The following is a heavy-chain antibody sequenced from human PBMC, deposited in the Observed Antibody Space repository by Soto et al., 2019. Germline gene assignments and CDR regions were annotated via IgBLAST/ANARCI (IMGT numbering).Heavy chain of an antibody. D-gene: IGHD3-3*01. CDR1: GFTFSSYG. CDR2: IWYDGSNK. J-gene: IGHJ6*02. Sequence: GGSLRLACAVPGFTFSSYGMHWVRQAPGKGLEWVAVIWYDGSNKYYADSVKGRFTISRDNSKNTLYLQMNSLRAEDTAVYYCARAELRFMVSWYYYYGMDVWGQGTTVTVSS. CDR3: ARAELRFMVSWYYYYGMDV. V-gene: IGHV3-33*01.